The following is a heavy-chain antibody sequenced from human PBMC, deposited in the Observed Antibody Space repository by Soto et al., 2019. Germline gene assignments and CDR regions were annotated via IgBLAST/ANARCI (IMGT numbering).Heavy chain of an antibody. CDR3: AKDGGTYSSSWFDY. Sequence: GESLKISCAASGFTFSSYAMSWVRQAPGKGLEWVSAISGSGGSTYYADSVKGRFTISRDNSKNTLYLQMNSLRAEDTAVYYCAKDGGTYSSSWFDYWGQGTLVTVSS. D-gene: IGHD6-13*01. J-gene: IGHJ4*02. CDR1: GFTFSSYA. V-gene: IGHV3-23*01. CDR2: ISGSGGST.